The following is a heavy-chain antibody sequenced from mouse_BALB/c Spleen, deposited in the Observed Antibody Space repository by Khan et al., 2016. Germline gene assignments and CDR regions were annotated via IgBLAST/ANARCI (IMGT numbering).Heavy chain of an antibody. CDR1: GYTFTNYG. D-gene: IGHD2-1*01. CDR3: ARRDYGNYDAWFAY. V-gene: IGHV9-1*02. J-gene: IGHJ3*01. Sequence: QIQLVQSGPELKKPGETVKISCKASGYTFTNYGMNWVKQAPGKGLKWMGWINTYTGEPTYADDFKGRFAFSLETSASPACLQINNLKNEDMATYFCARRDYGNYDAWFAYWGQGTLVTVSA. CDR2: INTYTGEP.